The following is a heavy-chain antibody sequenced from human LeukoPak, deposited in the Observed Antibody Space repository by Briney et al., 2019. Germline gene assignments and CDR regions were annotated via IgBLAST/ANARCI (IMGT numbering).Heavy chain of an antibody. V-gene: IGHV4-34*01. J-gene: IGHJ6*03. D-gene: IGHD2-2*01. CDR1: GGSFSGYY. CDR2: INHSGST. Sequence: TSETLSLTCAVYGGSFSGYYWSWIRQPPGKGLEWIGEINHSGSTNYNPSLKSRVTISVDTSKNQFSLKLSSVTAADTAVYYCARDIIVVSSTYYYYYMDVWGKGTTVTVSS. CDR3: ARDIIVVSSTYYYYYMDV.